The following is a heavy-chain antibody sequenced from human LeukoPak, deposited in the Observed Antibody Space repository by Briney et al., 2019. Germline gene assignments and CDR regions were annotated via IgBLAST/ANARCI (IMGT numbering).Heavy chain of an antibody. J-gene: IGHJ4*02. D-gene: IGHD3-10*01. CDR2: MNPNSGNT. CDR1: GYTFTSYD. CDR3: ARGKISGSYYHPLLRY. Sequence: ASVKVSCKASGYTFTSYDINWVRQATGQGLEWMGWMNPNSGNTGYAQKFQGRVTMTRNTSISTAYMELSSLRSEDTAVYYCARGKISGSYYHPLLRYWGQGTLVTVSS. V-gene: IGHV1-8*02.